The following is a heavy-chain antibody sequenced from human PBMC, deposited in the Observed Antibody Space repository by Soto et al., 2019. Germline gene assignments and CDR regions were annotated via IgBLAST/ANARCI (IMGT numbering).Heavy chain of an antibody. D-gene: IGHD3-10*01. Sequence: QVQLVQSGAEVKKPGASVKVSCKASGYTFTSYAMHWVRQAPGQMLEWMGWINAGNGNTKYSQKFQGRVTITKDTAASTAYMELSSLRSEDTAVYYCARDPLATWFGALSYYYGMDVWGQGTTVTVSS. CDR1: GYTFTSYA. V-gene: IGHV1-3*01. CDR2: INAGNGNT. J-gene: IGHJ6*02. CDR3: ARDPLATWFGALSYYYGMDV.